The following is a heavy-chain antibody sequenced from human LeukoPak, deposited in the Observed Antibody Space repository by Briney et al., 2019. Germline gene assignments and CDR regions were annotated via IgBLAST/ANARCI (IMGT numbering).Heavy chain of an antibody. CDR1: GGSINSYY. CDR2: MYYSGGT. D-gene: IGHD5-24*01. Sequence: SETLSLTCTVSGGSINSYYWSWIRQPPGKGLEWTGHMYYSGGTNYNPSLKSRVTISVDTSKNQFSLKLSSVTAADTAVYYCTRRCKDAYTLYCFDYWGQGTLVTVSP. J-gene: IGHJ4*02. CDR3: TRRCKDAYTLYCFDY. V-gene: IGHV4-59*01.